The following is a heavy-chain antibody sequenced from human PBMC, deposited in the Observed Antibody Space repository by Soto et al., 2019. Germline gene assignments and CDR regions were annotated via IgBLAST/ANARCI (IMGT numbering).Heavy chain of an antibody. CDR3: ARDDYDSSGYSVYYFDY. Sequence: HPGGSLRLSCAASGFTFSSYGMHWVRQAPGKGLEWVAVIWYDGSNKYYADSVKGRFTISRDNSKNTLYLQMNSLRAEDTAVYYCARDDYDSSGYSVYYFDYWGQGTLVTVSS. CDR1: GFTFSSYG. J-gene: IGHJ4*02. CDR2: IWYDGSNK. D-gene: IGHD3-22*01. V-gene: IGHV3-33*01.